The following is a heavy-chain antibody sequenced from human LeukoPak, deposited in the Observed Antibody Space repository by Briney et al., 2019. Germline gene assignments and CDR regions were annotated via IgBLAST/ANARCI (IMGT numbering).Heavy chain of an antibody. J-gene: IGHJ1*01. CDR2: ISSSSTYK. CDR3: ARDDDNSGFSKFFYH. CDR1: GFTFSSYS. Sequence: PGGSLRLSCAASGFTFSSYSMNWVRQAPGKGLEWVSSISSSSTYKYYADSLKGRFTISRDNAKNSLYLQMNSLRAEDTAVYYCARDDDNSGFSKFFYHWGQGTLVTVSS. V-gene: IGHV3-21*01. D-gene: IGHD3-22*01.